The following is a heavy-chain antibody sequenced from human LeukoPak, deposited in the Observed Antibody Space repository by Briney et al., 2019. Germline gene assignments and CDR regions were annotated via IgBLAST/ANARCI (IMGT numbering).Heavy chain of an antibody. CDR2: ISGSGGST. CDR3: AKTQYYYDSSGPNDY. D-gene: IGHD3-22*01. J-gene: IGHJ4*02. Sequence: GGSLRLSCAASGFAFSSYAMSWVRQAPGKGLEWVSAISGSGGSTYYADSVKGRFTISRDNSKNTLYLQMNSLRAEDTAVYYCAKTQYYYDSSGPNDYWGQGTLVTVSS. V-gene: IGHV3-23*01. CDR1: GFAFSSYA.